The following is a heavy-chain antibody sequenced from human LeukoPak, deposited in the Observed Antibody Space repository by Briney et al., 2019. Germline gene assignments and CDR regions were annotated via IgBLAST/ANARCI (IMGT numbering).Heavy chain of an antibody. Sequence: PGGSLRLSCVASGFXLSSAWISWVRQAPGKGLEWVAVISNDGSNKYYADSVKGRFTISRDNSKNTFYLQTNSLRPEDTALYYCARGRQRWLQSDAFDIWGLGIMVTVSS. CDR1: GFXLSSAW. J-gene: IGHJ3*02. D-gene: IGHD5-24*01. V-gene: IGHV3-30-3*01. CDR2: ISNDGSNK. CDR3: ARGRQRWLQSDAFDI.